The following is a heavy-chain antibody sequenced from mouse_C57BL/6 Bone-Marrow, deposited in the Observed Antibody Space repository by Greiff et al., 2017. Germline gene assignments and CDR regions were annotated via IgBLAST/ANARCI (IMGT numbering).Heavy chain of an antibody. D-gene: IGHD2-3*01. CDR3: ARDGYYAGY. Sequence: VQLQQSGPELVKPGASVKISCKASGYTFTDYYMNWVKQSHGKSLEWIGDINPNNGGTSNNQKIKGKATLTVDKSSSAAYRGLRSLTSAVSEVYYGARDGYYAGYWGQGTTLTVSS. V-gene: IGHV1-26*01. J-gene: IGHJ2*01. CDR2: INPNNGGT. CDR1: GYTFTDYY.